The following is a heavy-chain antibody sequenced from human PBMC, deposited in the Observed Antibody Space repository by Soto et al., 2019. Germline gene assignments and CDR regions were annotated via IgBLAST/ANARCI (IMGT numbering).Heavy chain of an antibody. V-gene: IGHV4-59*01. CDR2: IYYSGST. CDR3: ARLSWADYGGIFYF. CDR1: GGSISSYY. J-gene: IGHJ4*02. Sequence: SETLSLTCTVSGGSISSYYWSWIRQPPWKGLEWIGYIYYSGSTNYNPSLKSRVAISVDTSKNQFSLKLSSVTAADTAVYYCARLSWADYGGIFYFWGQGTLVTVSS. D-gene: IGHD4-17*01.